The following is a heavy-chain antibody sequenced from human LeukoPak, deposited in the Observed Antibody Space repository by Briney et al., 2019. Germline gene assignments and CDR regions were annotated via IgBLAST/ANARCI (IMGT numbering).Heavy chain of an antibody. Sequence: GGSLRLSCAASGFTFSIYNMNWVRQAPGKGLEWVSSISSSSNIYYADSVKGRFTISRDNSKNTLYLQMNSLKTEDTAVYYCTRAQYYYVRAFDIWGQGTMVTVSS. J-gene: IGHJ3*02. CDR3: TRAQYYYVRAFDI. CDR2: ISSSSNI. CDR1: GFTFSIYN. D-gene: IGHD3-10*02. V-gene: IGHV3-21*03.